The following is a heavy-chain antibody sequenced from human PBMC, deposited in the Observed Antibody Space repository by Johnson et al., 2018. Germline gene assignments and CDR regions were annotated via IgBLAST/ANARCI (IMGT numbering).Heavy chain of an antibody. CDR3: AREVGDCSSSICYFDF. V-gene: IGHV3-33*01. CDR1: GFTFSGYV. D-gene: IGHD2-2*01. Sequence: QVQLVESGGGVVQPGRSLRLSCAASGFTFSGYVMHWVRQAPGKGLEWVAVIWSAGSNNWYADSMTGRFTISRDNSKNTLYLQLNSLRAEDTAVYYCAREVGDCSSSICYFDFWGQGTLVTVSS. CDR2: IWSAGSNN. J-gene: IGHJ4*02.